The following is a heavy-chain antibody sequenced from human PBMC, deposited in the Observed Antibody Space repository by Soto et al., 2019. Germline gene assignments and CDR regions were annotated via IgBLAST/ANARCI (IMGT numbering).Heavy chain of an antibody. CDR3: ARAGTGGYIGYDVSRTYWFAP. V-gene: IGHV4-4*02. CDR1: GGSISSSNW. Sequence: QVQLQESGPGLVKPSGTLSLTCAVSGGSISSSNWWSWVRQPLGKGLEWIGDIYHSGSTNYNPYLKSRVTISVDKSKNQLDLKLSSVTAADTAVYYCARAGTGGYIGYDVSRTYWFAPWGQGTLVTVSS. J-gene: IGHJ5*02. CDR2: IYHSGST. D-gene: IGHD5-12*01.